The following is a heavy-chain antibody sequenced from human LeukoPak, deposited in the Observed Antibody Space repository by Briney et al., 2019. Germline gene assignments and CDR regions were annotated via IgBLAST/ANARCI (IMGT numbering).Heavy chain of an antibody. J-gene: IGHJ4*02. Sequence: SETLSLTCTVSGGSISSYYWSWIRQPPGKGLEWIGYIYYSGSTNYNPSLKSRVTISVDTSKNQFSLKLSSVIAADTAVYYCARSIAARFDYWGQGTLVTVSS. V-gene: IGHV4-59*01. CDR3: ARSIAARFDY. CDR2: IYYSGST. D-gene: IGHD6-6*01. CDR1: GGSISSYY.